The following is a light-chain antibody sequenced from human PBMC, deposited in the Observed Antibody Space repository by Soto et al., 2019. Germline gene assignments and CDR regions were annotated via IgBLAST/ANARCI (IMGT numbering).Light chain of an antibody. V-gene: IGKV3-20*01. J-gene: IGKJ1*01. CDR1: QSVISN. Sequence: EIVMTQSPATLSVSTGERATLSFRASQSVISNFAWYQQKPGQAPRLLIYGASTRATGIPDRFSGSGSGTDFTLTISRLEPEDSAVYYCQQYGSSPTWTFGQGTKVDIK. CDR3: QQYGSSPTWT. CDR2: GAS.